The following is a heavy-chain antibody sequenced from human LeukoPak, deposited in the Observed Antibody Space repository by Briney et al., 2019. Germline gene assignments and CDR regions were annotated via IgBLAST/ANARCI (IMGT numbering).Heavy chain of an antibody. V-gene: IGHV1-2*02. CDR3: ARGSDCSSTSCYGKGFDY. D-gene: IGHD2-2*01. J-gene: IGHJ4*02. CDR1: GYTFTDYY. CDR2: INPNSGGT. Sequence: GASVKVSCKASGYTFTDYYMHWVRQAPGQGLEWMGWINPNSGGTNYAQKFQGRVTMTRDTSISTAYMELSRLRSDDTAVYYCARGSDCSSTSCYGKGFDYWGQGTLVTVSS.